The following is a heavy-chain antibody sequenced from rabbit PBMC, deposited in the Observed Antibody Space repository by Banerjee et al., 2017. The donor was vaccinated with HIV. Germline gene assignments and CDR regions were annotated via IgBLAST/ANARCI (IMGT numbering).Heavy chain of an antibody. CDR1: GFSFSSSEW. Sequence: QEQLKESGGDLVKPEGSLTLTCTASGFSFSSSEWISWVRQAPGKGLEWIGCINTNSGNTVYASWAKGRFTISKTSSTTVTLQMTSLTAADTATYFCARYVYSSGSNLWGQGTLVTVS. J-gene: IGHJ4*01. CDR3: ARYVYSSGSNL. D-gene: IGHD4-1*01. V-gene: IGHV1S45*01. CDR2: INTNSGNT.